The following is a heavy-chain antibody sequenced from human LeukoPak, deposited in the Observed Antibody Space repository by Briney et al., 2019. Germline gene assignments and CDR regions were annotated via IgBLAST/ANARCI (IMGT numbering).Heavy chain of an antibody. Sequence: SGGSLRLSCTGSGFTFGGYAMSWVRQPPGKGLEWVGFIRSKAYGATTEYAASVKGRFIISRDDYKSIAYLQMNSLKIEDTAVYYGIREGTNDYWGQGTLVIVSS. CDR2: IRSKAYGATT. CDR1: GFTFGGYA. J-gene: IGHJ4*02. CDR3: IREGTNDY. V-gene: IGHV3-49*04. D-gene: IGHD1-1*01.